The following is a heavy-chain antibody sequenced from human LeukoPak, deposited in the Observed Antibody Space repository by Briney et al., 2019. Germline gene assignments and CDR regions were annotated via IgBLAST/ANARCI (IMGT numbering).Heavy chain of an antibody. J-gene: IGHJ3*02. CDR3: ARHLATGCSGGSCYDNDAFDI. CDR2: IYYSGST. Sequence: PSQTLSLTCTVSGGSISSSSYYWGSIRQPPGKGLEWIGSIYYSGSTYHNPSLKSRVTISVDTSKNQFSLKLSSVTAADTAVYYSARHLATGCSGGSCYDNDAFDIWGQGTMVTVSS. V-gene: IGHV4-39*01. D-gene: IGHD2-15*01. CDR1: GGSISSSSYY.